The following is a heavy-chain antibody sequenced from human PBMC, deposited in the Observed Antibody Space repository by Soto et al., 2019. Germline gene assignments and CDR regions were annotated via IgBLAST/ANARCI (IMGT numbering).Heavy chain of an antibody. J-gene: IGHJ5*02. V-gene: IGHV4-38-2*02. CDR2: IYHSGKT. D-gene: IGHD3-22*01. CDR1: GYSITSGYY. CDR3: ATDKRVPMIGGWFDP. Sequence: QVQLRESGPGLVEPSESLSLTCAVSGYSITSGYYWGWVRQSPGKGLEWIGSIYHSGKTYYKPSLRSRVTISVDTAKNQFSLRLTSVTAADTAIYYCATDKRVPMIGGWFDPWGQGTLVTVSS.